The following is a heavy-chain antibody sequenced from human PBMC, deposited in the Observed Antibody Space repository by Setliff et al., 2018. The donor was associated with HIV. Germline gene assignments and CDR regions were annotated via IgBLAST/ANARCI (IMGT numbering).Heavy chain of an antibody. J-gene: IGHJ5*02. CDR2: MHPNSGAT. D-gene: IGHD1-26*01. V-gene: IGHV1-2*02. CDR3: ARNTPGIVPRRVGFDP. Sequence: GASVKVSCKTSGYTFTASYLHWVRQAPGQGLQWMGWMHPNSGATKYAQKFRGRVTLTGDTSISTASMELTWLKPDDTAVYYCARNTPGIVPRRVGFDPWGQGTLVTVSS. CDR1: GYTFTASY.